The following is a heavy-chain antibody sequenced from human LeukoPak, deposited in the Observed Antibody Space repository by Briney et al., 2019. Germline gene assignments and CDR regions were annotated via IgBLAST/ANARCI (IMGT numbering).Heavy chain of an antibody. CDR3: ASAMIGVPEDAFDI. CDR1: GGSFSGYY. CDR2: INHSGGT. Sequence: SETLSLTCAVYGGSFSGYYWSWIRQPPGKGLEWIGEINHSGGTNYNPSLKSRVTISVDTSKNQFSLKLSSVTAADTAVYYCASAMIGVPEDAFDIGGQGKMVTVSS. D-gene: IGHD3-22*01. V-gene: IGHV4-34*01. J-gene: IGHJ3*02.